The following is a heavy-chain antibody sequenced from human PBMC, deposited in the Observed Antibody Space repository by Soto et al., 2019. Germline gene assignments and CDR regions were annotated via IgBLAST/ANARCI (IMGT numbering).Heavy chain of an antibody. D-gene: IGHD3-22*01. V-gene: IGHV3-21*01. CDR3: ARDQYYDSSGYYYFDY. CDR1: GFTFSSYS. CDR2: ISSSSSYI. Sequence: GGSLRLSCAASGFTFSSYSMNWVRQAPGKGLEWVSSISSSSSYIYYADSVKGRFTISRDNAKNSLYLQMNSLRAEDTAVYYCARDQYYDSSGYYYFDYWGQGTLVTVSS. J-gene: IGHJ4*02.